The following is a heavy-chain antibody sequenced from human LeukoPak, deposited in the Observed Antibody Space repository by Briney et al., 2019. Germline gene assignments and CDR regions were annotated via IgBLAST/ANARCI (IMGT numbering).Heavy chain of an antibody. CDR1: GYTFTGYY. CDR3: ARGHFRDCSSTSCYIWFDP. D-gene: IGHD2-2*02. V-gene: IGHV1-2*02. Sequence: ASVKVSCKASGYTFTGYYIHWVRQAPGQGLEWMGWINPNSGGTNYAQKFQGRVTMTRDTSISTAYMELSRLRSDETAVYYCARGHFRDCSSTSCYIWFDPWGQGTLVTVSS. J-gene: IGHJ5*02. CDR2: INPNSGGT.